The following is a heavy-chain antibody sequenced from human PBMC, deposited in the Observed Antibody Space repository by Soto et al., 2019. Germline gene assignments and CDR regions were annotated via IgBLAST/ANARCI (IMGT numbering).Heavy chain of an antibody. CDR1: GYTFTSYY. J-gene: IGHJ4*02. CDR3: ARSYYDYVWGSYRSAHFDY. V-gene: IGHV1-46*01. D-gene: IGHD3-16*02. Sequence: ASVTVSCTASGYTFTSYYMHWVRQAPGQGLEWMGIINPSGDSTSYAQKLQGRVTMTRDTSTSTVYMELSSLRSEDTAVYYCARSYYDYVWGSYRSAHFDYWGQGTLVTVS. CDR2: INPSGDST.